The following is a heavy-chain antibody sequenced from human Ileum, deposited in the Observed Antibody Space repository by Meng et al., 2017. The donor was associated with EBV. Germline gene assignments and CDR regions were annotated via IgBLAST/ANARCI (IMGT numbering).Heavy chain of an antibody. Sequence: QVQLQESGPGLVKPSVTLSLTCAVSGESIISNYWWSWVRQPPGKGLEWIGEIYYNTNTNYNPSLKGRVTMSVDTSQNQFSLTLSSVTAADTAVYFCARKFSVVGSTDGWFDPWGQGTLVTVSS. CDR3: ARKFSVVGSTDGWFDP. J-gene: IGHJ5*02. D-gene: IGHD2-8*01. CDR2: IYYNTNT. V-gene: IGHV4-4*02. CDR1: GESIISNYW.